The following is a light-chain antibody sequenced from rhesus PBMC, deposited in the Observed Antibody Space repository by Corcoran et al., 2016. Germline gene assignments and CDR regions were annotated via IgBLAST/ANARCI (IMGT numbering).Light chain of an antibody. CDR1: QGISSW. V-gene: IGKV1-33*02. J-gene: IGKJ3*01. CDR3: QQHNSYPLT. Sequence: DIQMTQAPSSLSASVGDRVTITCQASQGISSWLAWYQQKPGKAPKLLIYAASSLQSGAPLRFRGSGSWTEFTLTISSLQPEDFATYYCQQHNSYPLTFGPGTKLDIK. CDR2: AAS.